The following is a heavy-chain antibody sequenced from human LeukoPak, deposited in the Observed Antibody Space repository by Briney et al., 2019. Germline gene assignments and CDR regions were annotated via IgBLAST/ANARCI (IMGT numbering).Heavy chain of an antibody. CDR2: ISGYDGST. Sequence: ASVEVSCKASGYTLTTYGVSWVRQAPGQGLEWMGRISGYDGSTRYAQQFQGRVTMTKGTSTSTVYMELRRLRSDDTAIYYCAGGSITMIRGVVYYYYGLDVWGQGTTVTVSS. CDR1: GYTLTTYG. D-gene: IGHD3-10*01. CDR3: AGGSITMIRGVVYYYYGLDV. V-gene: IGHV1-18*01. J-gene: IGHJ6*02.